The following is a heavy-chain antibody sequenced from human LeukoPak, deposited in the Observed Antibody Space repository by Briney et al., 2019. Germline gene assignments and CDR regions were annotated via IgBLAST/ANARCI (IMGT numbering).Heavy chain of an antibody. CDR1: GYSISSGYY. V-gene: IGHV4-38-2*01. Sequence: SETLSLTCAVSGYSISSGYYWGWIRQPPGKGLEWIGSIYHNGSTYYNPSLKSRVTISVDTSKNQFSLKLSSVTAADTAVYYCARVGRLRLGDDFDYWGQGTLVTVSS. CDR3: ARVGRLRLGDDFDY. CDR2: IYHNGST. D-gene: IGHD3-16*01. J-gene: IGHJ4*02.